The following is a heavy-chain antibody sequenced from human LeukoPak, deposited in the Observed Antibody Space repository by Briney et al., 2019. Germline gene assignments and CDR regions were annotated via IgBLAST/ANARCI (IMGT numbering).Heavy chain of an antibody. Sequence: SETLSLTCTVSGGSISSYYWSWIRQPPGEGLEWIGYIYYSGSPNYNPSLKSRVTISVDTSKNQFSLKLSSVTAADTAVYYCARATIFGVVDYWGQGTLVTVSS. J-gene: IGHJ4*02. D-gene: IGHD3-3*01. CDR3: ARATIFGVVDY. CDR2: IYYSGSP. CDR1: GGSISSYY. V-gene: IGHV4-59*01.